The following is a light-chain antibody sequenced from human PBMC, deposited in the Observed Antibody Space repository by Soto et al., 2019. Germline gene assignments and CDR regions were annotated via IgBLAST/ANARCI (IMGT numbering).Light chain of an antibody. CDR2: SNN. CDR1: SSNIGSNT. J-gene: IGLJ3*02. V-gene: IGLV1-44*01. Sequence: QPVLTQPPSASGTPGQRVTISCSGSSSNIGSNTVNWYQQLPGTAPKLLIYSNNQLPSGVPDRFSGSKSGTSASLAISGLQSEDEADYYCAAWDDSLNGPVFGGGTKVTVL. CDR3: AAWDDSLNGPV.